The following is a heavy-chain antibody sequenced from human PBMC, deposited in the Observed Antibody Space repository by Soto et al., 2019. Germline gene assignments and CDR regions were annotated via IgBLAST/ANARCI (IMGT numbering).Heavy chain of an antibody. CDR3: ARSDGAYSHDYYGMDV. V-gene: IGHV1-69*13. D-gene: IGHD4-4*01. CDR1: GYTFTSYG. J-gene: IGHJ6*02. Sequence: GASVKVSCKASGYTFTSYGISWVRQAPGQGLEWMGWISPIFGTANYAQKFQGRVTITADESTSTAYMELSSLRSEDTAVYYCARSDGAYSHDYYGMDVWGQGTTVTVSS. CDR2: ISPIFGTA.